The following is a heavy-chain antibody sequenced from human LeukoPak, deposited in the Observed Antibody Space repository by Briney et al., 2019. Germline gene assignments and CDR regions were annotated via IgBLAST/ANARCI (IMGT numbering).Heavy chain of an antibody. CDR3: ARLGWSSSSYYFDY. J-gene: IGHJ4*02. Sequence: GGSLRLSCAASGFTFSSYWMSWVRQAPGKGLEWVANIKQDGSEKYYVDSVKGRFTISRDNAKNSLYLQMNSLRAEDTAVYYCARLGWSSSSYYFDYWGQGTLVTVSS. V-gene: IGHV3-7*01. D-gene: IGHD6-13*01. CDR2: IKQDGSEK. CDR1: GFTFSSYW.